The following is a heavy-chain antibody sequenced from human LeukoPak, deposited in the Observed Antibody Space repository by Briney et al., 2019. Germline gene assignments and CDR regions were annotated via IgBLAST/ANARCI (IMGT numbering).Heavy chain of an antibody. CDR2: INHSGST. D-gene: IGHD5-18*01. CDR3: AREGYSYGGVDY. Sequence: KPSETLSLTCAVYGGSFSGYYWSWIRQPPGKGLEWIGEINHSGSTNYNPSLKSRVTISVDTSKNQFSLKLSSVTAADTAVYYCAREGYSYGGVDYWGQGTLVTVSS. CDR1: GGSFSGYY. J-gene: IGHJ4*02. V-gene: IGHV4-34*01.